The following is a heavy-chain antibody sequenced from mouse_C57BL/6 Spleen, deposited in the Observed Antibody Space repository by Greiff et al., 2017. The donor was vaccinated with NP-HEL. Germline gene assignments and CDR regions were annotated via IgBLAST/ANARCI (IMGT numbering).Heavy chain of an antibody. J-gene: IGHJ4*01. CDR1: GYTFTDYY. CDR2: INPNNGGT. Sequence: VQLQQSGPELVKPGASVKISCKASGYTFTDYYMNWVKQSHGKSLEWIGDINPNNGGTSYNQKFKGKATLTVDKSSSTAYMELRSLTSEDSAVYYCARWDYGDDGGNYYAMDYWGQGTSVTVSS. D-gene: IGHD2-2*01. V-gene: IGHV1-26*01. CDR3: ARWDYGDDGGNYYAMDY.